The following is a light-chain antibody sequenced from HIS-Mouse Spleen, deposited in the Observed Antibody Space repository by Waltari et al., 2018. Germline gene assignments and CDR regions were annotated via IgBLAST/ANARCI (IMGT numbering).Light chain of an antibody. CDR2: EDS. CDR3: YSTDSSGNHRV. CDR1: ASPKKY. J-gene: IGLJ2*01. V-gene: IGLV3-10*01. Sequence: SYELTQPPSVSVSPGQTARITCAGDASPKKYAYWYQQKSGQAPVLVIYEDSKRPSGIPERFSGSSSGTMATLTISGAQVEYEADYYCYSTDSSGNHRVFGGGTKLTVL.